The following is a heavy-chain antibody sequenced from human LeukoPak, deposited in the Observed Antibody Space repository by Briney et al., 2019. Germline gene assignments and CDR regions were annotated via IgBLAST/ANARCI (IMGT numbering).Heavy chain of an antibody. CDR2: IYYSGST. CDR1: GGSISSGGYY. Sequence: SETLSLTCTVSGGSISSGGYYWSWIRQHPGKGLEWIGYIYYSGSTYYSPSLESRVTISVDTSKNQFSLKLSSVTAADTAVYYCARDAMVRGVPLYYYGMDVWGKGTTVTVSS. D-gene: IGHD3-10*01. J-gene: IGHJ6*04. CDR3: ARDAMVRGVPLYYYGMDV. V-gene: IGHV4-31*03.